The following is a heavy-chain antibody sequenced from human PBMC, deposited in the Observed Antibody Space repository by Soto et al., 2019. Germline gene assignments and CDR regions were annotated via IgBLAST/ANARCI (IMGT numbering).Heavy chain of an antibody. Sequence: EMQLVESGGGLVQPGRSLRLSCAASGFTFDDFAMHWVRQAPGKGLEWVSGINWNSGDIDYADSVRGRFTISRDNAKNALYLQMNSLRAEDAAFXXXXKDIGASGAYWYF. CDR3: XKDIGASGAYWYF. CDR2: INWNSGDI. CDR1: GFTFDDFA. V-gene: IGHV3-9*01. D-gene: IGHD6-13*01. J-gene: IGHJ2*01.